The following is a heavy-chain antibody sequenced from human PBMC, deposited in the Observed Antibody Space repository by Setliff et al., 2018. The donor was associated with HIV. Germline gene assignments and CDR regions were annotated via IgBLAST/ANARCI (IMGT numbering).Heavy chain of an antibody. V-gene: IGHV4-38-2*01. D-gene: IGHD6-19*01. CDR3: ARGYISGWYYFDY. Sequence: SETLSLTCAVSGYSISSGYYWGWIRQPPGKGLEWIGSIYHSGSTYYNPSLKSRVTILVDTSKNQFSLKLSSATAADTAVYYCARGYISGWYYFDYWGQGTLVTVSS. CDR2: IYHSGST. CDR1: GYSISSGYY. J-gene: IGHJ4*02.